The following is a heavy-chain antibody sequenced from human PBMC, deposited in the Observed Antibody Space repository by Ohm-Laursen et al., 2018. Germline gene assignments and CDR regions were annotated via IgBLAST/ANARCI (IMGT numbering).Heavy chain of an antibody. J-gene: IGHJ4*02. V-gene: IGHV1-18*01. D-gene: IGHD2/OR15-2a*01. CDR3: ARDGGSTWYAYFDY. Sequence: ASVKVSCKTSGYTFTTFGVIWVRQAPGQGLEWMGWINPYNGNTNYAQNLQDRVTMTTDTSTSTAYMELRSLRSDDTAVYYCARDGGSTWYAYFDYWGQGSLVTVSS. CDR2: INPYNGNT. CDR1: GYTFTTFG.